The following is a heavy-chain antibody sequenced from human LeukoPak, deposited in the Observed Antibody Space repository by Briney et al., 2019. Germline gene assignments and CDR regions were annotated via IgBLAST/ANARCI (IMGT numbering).Heavy chain of an antibody. Sequence: GGSLRLSCAASGSTFSSHTMSWVRQAPGKGLEWISYISSTSSIIYYADSVKGRLTTSRDNAKNSLYLQMSSLRVEDTAVYYCARNLPAADYWGQGTLVTVSS. J-gene: IGHJ4*02. CDR2: ISSTSSII. V-gene: IGHV3-48*04. D-gene: IGHD2-2*01. CDR1: GSTFSSHT. CDR3: ARNLPAADY.